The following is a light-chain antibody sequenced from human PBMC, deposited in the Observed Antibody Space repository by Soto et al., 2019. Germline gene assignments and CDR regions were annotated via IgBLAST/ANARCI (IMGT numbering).Light chain of an antibody. CDR1: QSVAHN. CDR3: QQYGSSLWT. CDR2: GAS. V-gene: IGKV3-20*01. J-gene: IGKJ1*01. Sequence: EVGMTQSPATLPVSPGERATLSCRASQSVAHNLACYQQKPGQAPRLLIYGASSRATGIPDRFSGSGSGTDFTLTISRLEPEDFAVYYCQQYGSSLWTFGQGTKV.